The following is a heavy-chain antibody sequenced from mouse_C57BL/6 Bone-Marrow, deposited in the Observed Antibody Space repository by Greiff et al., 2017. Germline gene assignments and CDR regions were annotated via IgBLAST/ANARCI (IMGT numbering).Heavy chain of an antibody. CDR3: ARSGATVVATGYVDV. J-gene: IGHJ1*03. CDR2: IDPEDGET. Sequence: VQLQQSGAELVKPGASVKLSCTASGFNIKDYYMHWVKQRTEQGLEWIGRIDPEDGETKYAPKFKGKATITADTASNTAYLQLSSLTSEDTAVYYCARSGATVVATGYVDVWGTGTTVTVSS. D-gene: IGHD1-1*01. CDR1: GFNIKDYY. V-gene: IGHV14-2*01.